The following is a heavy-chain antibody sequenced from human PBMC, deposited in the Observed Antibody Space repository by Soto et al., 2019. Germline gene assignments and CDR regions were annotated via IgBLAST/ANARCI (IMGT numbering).Heavy chain of an antibody. CDR3: RAEEYDH. CDR1: GFIFSSYT. Sequence: EVQLVESGGGLVKPGGSLRLSCTASGFIFSSYTMMCVRQATGKGLEWVSSISRSGDYIVYADSVKGRFSMSRDNAKNSVYLQISSLRAEDSAVYYYRAEEYDHRGQGTMVTVFS. J-gene: IGHJ4*02. CDR2: ISRSGDYI. D-gene: IGHD6-25*01. V-gene: IGHV3-21*02.